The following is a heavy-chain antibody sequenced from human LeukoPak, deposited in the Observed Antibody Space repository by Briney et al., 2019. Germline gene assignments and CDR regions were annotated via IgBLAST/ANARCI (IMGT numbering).Heavy chain of an antibody. J-gene: IGHJ4*02. Sequence: GASVKVSCKASGYTFTSYGISWVRQAPGQGLEWMGWISAYNGNTSYAQKFQGRVTMTRDTSTSTVYMELSSLRSEDTAVYYCARGGIVGATEVDYWGQGTLVTVSS. CDR2: ISAYNGNT. V-gene: IGHV1-18*01. CDR1: GYTFTSYG. D-gene: IGHD1-26*01. CDR3: ARGGIVGATEVDY.